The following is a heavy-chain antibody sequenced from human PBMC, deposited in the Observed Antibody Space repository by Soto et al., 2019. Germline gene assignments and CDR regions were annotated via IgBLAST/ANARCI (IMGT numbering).Heavy chain of an antibody. J-gene: IGHJ3*02. CDR3: AKTVAVAAAGDI. CDR1: GFTFNNYA. D-gene: IGHD6-13*01. V-gene: IGHV3-23*01. CDR2: ISGTGGST. Sequence: PGGSLRLSCAASGFTFNNYAMNWVRQAPGKGLEWVATISGTGGSTYYADSVKGRFTISRDNSKNTLYLQMNSLRAEDTAVYYCAKTVAVAAAGDIWGQGTMVTVSS.